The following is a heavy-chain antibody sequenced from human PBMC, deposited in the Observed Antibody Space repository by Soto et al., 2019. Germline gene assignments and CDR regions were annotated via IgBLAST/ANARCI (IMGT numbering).Heavy chain of an antibody. J-gene: IGHJ4*02. CDR2: ISDSGGST. CDR3: AKDLTSTSRTPEL. V-gene: IGHV3-23*01. CDR1: GFTFSSYA. D-gene: IGHD2-2*01. Sequence: PGGSLIPSCGAPGFTFSSYALSWFRQAPGKGLEWVSAISDSGGSTYYADSMKGRFTISRDNSKNTLYLQMNSLRAEDTAIYYCAKDLTSTSRTPELWGQGTLVTVSS.